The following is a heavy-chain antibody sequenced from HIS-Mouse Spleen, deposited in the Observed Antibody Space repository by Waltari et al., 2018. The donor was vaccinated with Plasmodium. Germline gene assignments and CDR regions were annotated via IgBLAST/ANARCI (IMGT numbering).Heavy chain of an antibody. CDR2: IYYRGRT. Sequence: QVQLQESGPGLVKPSQTLSLTCSVSGGSISSGGSYWSWIRQPPGKGLEWIGYIYYRGRTYYNPSLKSRVTISVDTSKNQFSLKVNSGTAADTAVYYCARWVGNWFDPWGQGTLVTVSS. V-gene: IGHV4-31*03. CDR1: GGSISSGGSY. CDR3: ARWVGNWFDP. D-gene: IGHD1-26*01. J-gene: IGHJ5*02.